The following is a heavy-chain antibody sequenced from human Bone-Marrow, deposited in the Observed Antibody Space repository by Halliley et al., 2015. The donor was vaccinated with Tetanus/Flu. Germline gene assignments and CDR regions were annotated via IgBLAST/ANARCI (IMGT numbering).Heavy chain of an antibody. D-gene: IGHD2-21*01. V-gene: IGHV3-23*01. CDR3: AKDRGWCRISFDS. Sequence: SLRLSCAASGFTFSNFAMTWGRLIPGKGLEWVSSINGRGNTTYFADSVKGRFTVSRANSENTLFLPMNSVSVGDTAIYYCAKDRGWCRISFDSWGPGTLVAVFS. CDR1: GFTFSNFA. J-gene: IGHJ4*02. CDR2: INGRGNTT.